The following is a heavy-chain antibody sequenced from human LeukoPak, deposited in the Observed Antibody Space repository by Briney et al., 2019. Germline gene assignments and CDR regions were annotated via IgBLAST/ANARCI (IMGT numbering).Heavy chain of an antibody. J-gene: IGHJ4*02. D-gene: IGHD6-13*01. V-gene: IGHV4-4*02. CDR2: IYHSGST. Sequence: SETLSLTCAVSGGSISSSNWWSWVLQPPGKGLEWIGEIYHSGSTNYNPSLKSRVTISVDKSKNQFSLKLSSVTAADTAVYYCARDSRYSSWFDYWGQGTLVTVSS. CDR3: ARDSRYSSWFDY. CDR1: GGSISSSNW.